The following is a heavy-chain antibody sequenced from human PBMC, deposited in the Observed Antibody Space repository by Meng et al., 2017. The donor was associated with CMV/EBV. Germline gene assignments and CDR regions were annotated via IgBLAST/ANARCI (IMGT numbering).Heavy chain of an antibody. CDR2: IIPIFGTA. V-gene: IGHV1-69*05. J-gene: IGHJ6*02. CDR3: ARVIVVPAAVPLYYYYGMDV. D-gene: IGHD2-2*02. Sequence: SVKVSCKASGGTFSSYAISWVRQAPGQGLEWMGGIIPIFGTANYAQKFQGRVTITTDESTSTAYMELSSLRSEDTAVYYCARVIVVPAAVPLYYYYGMDVWGQGTTVTVSS. CDR1: GGTFSSYA.